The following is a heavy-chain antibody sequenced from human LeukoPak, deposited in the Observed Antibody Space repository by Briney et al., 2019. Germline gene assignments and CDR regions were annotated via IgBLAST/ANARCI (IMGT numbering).Heavy chain of an antibody. CDR2: INHSGST. D-gene: IGHD2-2*01. J-gene: IGHJ5*02. CDR1: GGSVSSGDYY. V-gene: IGHV4-30-4*08. CDR3: ARGGDEDKYIVVVSAPEREKAYNWFDP. Sequence: PSQTLSLTCTVSGGSVSSGDYYWSWIRQPPGKGLEWIGEINHSGSTNYNPSLKSRVTISVDTSKNQFSLKLSSVTAADTAVYYCARGGDEDKYIVVVSAPEREKAYNWFDPWGQGTLVTVSS.